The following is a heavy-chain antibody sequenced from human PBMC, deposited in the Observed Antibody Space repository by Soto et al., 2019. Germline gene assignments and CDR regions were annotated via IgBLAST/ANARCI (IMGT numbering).Heavy chain of an antibody. CDR2: IYYSGST. CDR1: GGSISSGGCY. D-gene: IGHD2-21*02. Sequence: PLEILSLTCTVSGGSISSGGCYWSWIRQPPGEGLEWIGYIYYSGSTNTNPSLRSRVTLSVDTSKNQFSLKLSSVTAADTAVYYCARHDYCGADCYTYYFDYWGQGTLVTVSS. V-gene: IGHV4-61*08. J-gene: IGHJ4*02. CDR3: ARHDYCGADCYTYYFDY.